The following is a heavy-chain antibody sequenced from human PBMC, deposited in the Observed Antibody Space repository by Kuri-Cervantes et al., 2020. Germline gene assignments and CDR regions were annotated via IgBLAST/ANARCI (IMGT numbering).Heavy chain of an antibody. J-gene: IGHJ3*02. CDR1: GGSISSYY. CDR2: IYYSGST. Sequence: SETLSLTCTVSGGSISSYYWSWIRQPPGKGLEWIGYIYYSGSTNYNPSLKSRVTISVDTSKNQFSLKLSSVTAADTAVYYCARSRIVVVPAATRDAFDIWGQGTMVTVSS. D-gene: IGHD2-2*01. V-gene: IGHV4-59*01. CDR3: ARSRIVVVPAATRDAFDI.